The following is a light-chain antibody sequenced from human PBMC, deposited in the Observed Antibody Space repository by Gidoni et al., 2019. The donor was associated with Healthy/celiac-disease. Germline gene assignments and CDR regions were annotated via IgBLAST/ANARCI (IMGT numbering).Light chain of an antibody. CDR2: DAS. CDR1: QSVSSY. CDR3: QQRSSWPSYT. Sequence: IVLTQSLATLSMSPGERATRSCRASQSVSSYLACYQQKPGQAPRLLIYDASNRATGIPARFSGSGSGTDFTLTISSVEPEDFAVYYSQQRSSWPSYTFGQGTKLEIK. J-gene: IGKJ2*01. V-gene: IGKV3-11*01.